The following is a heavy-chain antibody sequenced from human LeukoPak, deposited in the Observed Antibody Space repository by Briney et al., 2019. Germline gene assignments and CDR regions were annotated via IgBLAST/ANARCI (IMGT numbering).Heavy chain of an antibody. Sequence: PGGSLRLSCAASGFTFSSYAMSWVRQAPGKGLEWVSAISGSGGSTYYADSVKGRFTISRDNSKNTLYLQMNSLRAEDTAVYYCASTGGAGHYDTLLSYFDYWGQGTLATVSS. CDR3: ASTGGAGHYDTLLSYFDY. CDR1: GFTFSSYA. D-gene: IGHD3-9*01. V-gene: IGHV3-23*01. J-gene: IGHJ4*02. CDR2: ISGSGGST.